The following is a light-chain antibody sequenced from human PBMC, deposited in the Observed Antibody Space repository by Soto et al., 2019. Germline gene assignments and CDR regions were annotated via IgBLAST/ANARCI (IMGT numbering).Light chain of an antibody. J-gene: IGLJ3*02. CDR3: SSYTSSSTLV. V-gene: IGLV2-14*01. Sequence: QSALTQPASVSGSPGQSITISCTGTSSDVGGYNSVSWFQQHPGKAPKVMIYEVSNRPSGVSHRFSGSKSGNTASLTISGLQAEDEADYYCSSYTSSSTLVFGGGTKLTVL. CDR2: EVS. CDR1: SSDVGGYNS.